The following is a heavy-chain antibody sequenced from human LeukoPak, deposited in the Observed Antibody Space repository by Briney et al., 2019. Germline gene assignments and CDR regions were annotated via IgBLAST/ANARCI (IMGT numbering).Heavy chain of an antibody. D-gene: IGHD3-3*01. CDR3: ARGTYDFWSGYYARRFDP. J-gene: IGHJ5*02. V-gene: IGHV4-59*01. CDR1: GGSFSGYY. CDR2: IYYSGST. Sequence: SETLSLTCAVYGGSFSGYYWSWIRQPPGKGLEWIGYIYYSGSTNYNPSLKSRVTISVDTSKNQFSLKLSSVTAADTAVYYCARGTYDFWSGYYARRFDPWGQGTLVTVSS.